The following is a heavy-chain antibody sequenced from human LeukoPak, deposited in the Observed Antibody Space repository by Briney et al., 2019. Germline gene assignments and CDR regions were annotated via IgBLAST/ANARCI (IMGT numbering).Heavy chain of an antibody. CDR1: GGTXXSYA. V-gene: IGHV1-69*05. CDR2: IIPIFGTA. Sequence: GGTXXSYAXXXXXXXXXXXRXWMGGIIPIFGTANYAQKFQGRVTITTDESTSTAYMELSSLRSEDTAVYYCARGPPAGPLDYWGQGTLVTVSS. J-gene: IGHJ4*02. CDR3: ARGPPAGPLDY.